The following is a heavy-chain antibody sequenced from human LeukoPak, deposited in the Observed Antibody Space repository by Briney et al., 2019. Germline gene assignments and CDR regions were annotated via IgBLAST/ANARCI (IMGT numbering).Heavy chain of an antibody. CDR1: GCTFTSYA. CDR2: IIPIFGTA. Sequence: GASVKVSCKASGCTFTSYAISWVRQAPGQGLEWMGGIIPIFGTANYAQKFQGRVTITADKSTSTAYMELSSLRSEDTAVYYCARVAEHSQNNYDSSGEYFDYWGQGTLVTVSS. CDR3: ARVAEHSQNNYDSSGEYFDY. V-gene: IGHV1-69*06. J-gene: IGHJ4*02. D-gene: IGHD3-22*01.